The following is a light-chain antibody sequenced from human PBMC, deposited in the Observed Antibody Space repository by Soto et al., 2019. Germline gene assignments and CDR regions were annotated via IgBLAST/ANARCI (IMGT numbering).Light chain of an antibody. V-gene: IGKV3-11*01. CDR3: QQRSNWAYT. CDR2: DAP. CDR1: QSVSSY. Sequence: ESVLTQSPATLSLSPGERATLSCRASQSVSSYLAWYQQKPGQDPRLIIYDAPIRATGIPARFRGSGSGTDVTHTISSLEPEDFAVYYCQQRSNWAYTFGQGTKQEIK. J-gene: IGKJ2*01.